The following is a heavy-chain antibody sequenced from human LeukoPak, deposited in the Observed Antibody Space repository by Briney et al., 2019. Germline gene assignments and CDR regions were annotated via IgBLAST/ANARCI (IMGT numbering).Heavy chain of an antibody. CDR2: ISVSGGIT. CDR3: ATYYYGSGSYYNPFDY. J-gene: IGHJ4*02. D-gene: IGHD3-10*01. Sequence: GGSLRLSCAAPGFTFSSYAMSWVRQAPGKGGEWGSDISVSGGITYYPDSVKGPFTISRDNSRNTLYLQMNSLRAEDTAVYYCATYYYGSGSYYNPFDYWGQGTLVTVSS. V-gene: IGHV3-23*01. CDR1: GFTFSSYA.